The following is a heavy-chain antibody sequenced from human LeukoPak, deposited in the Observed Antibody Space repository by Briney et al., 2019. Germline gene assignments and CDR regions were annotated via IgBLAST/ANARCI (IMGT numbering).Heavy chain of an antibody. V-gene: IGHV4-61*02. Sequence: SETLSLTCTLSGGSISSGSYYWSWIRQPAGKGLEWIGRIYTSGSTNYNPSLKSRVTISVDTSKNQFSLKLSSVTAADTAVYYCARARFGELLDYWGQGTLVTVSS. CDR2: IYTSGST. D-gene: IGHD3-10*01. CDR1: GGSISSGSYY. J-gene: IGHJ4*02. CDR3: ARARFGELLDY.